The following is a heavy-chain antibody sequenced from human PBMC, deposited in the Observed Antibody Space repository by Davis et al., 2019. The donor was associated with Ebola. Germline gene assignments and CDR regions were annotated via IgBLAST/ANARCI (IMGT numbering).Heavy chain of an antibody. D-gene: IGHD3-3*01. Sequence: SETLSLTCNVSGGSINNYYWSWIRQTPGKGLEFIGYIFYTGSTYYNPSFESRLTISMDTSKNQVFLKLRSVTAADTAVYYCARSPILEWFHFDYWGQGALVTVS. CDR1: GGSINNYY. CDR3: ARSPILEWFHFDY. CDR2: IFYTGST. J-gene: IGHJ4*02. V-gene: IGHV4-59*01.